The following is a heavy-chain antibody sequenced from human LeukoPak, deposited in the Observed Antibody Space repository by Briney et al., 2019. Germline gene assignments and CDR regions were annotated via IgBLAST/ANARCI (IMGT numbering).Heavy chain of an antibody. D-gene: IGHD5-24*01. V-gene: IGHV3-23*01. Sequence: GGSLRLSCAASGFTFSSYAMNWVRQAPGKGLEWVSGISPNGGITYYADSVKGRFTISRDNSRNTVSLQMNYLRTEDTAIYYCAKDDAWLQYENWGQGILVTVSS. J-gene: IGHJ4*02. CDR1: GFTFSSYA. CDR3: AKDDAWLQYEN. CDR2: ISPNGGIT.